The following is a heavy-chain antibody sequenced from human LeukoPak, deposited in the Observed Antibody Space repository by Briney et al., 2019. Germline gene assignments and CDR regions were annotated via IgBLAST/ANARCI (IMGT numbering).Heavy chain of an antibody. CDR3: ARDDRYDSSGSLAY. J-gene: IGHJ4*02. D-gene: IGHD3-22*01. V-gene: IGHV3-53*01. CDR1: GFTVSSNY. CDR2: IYSGGST. Sequence: GGSLRLSCAASGFTVSSNYMSWVRQAPGKGLEWVSVIYSGGSTYYAGSVKGRFTISRDNSKNTLYLQMNSLRAEDTAVYYCARDDRYDSSGSLAYWGQGTLVTVSS.